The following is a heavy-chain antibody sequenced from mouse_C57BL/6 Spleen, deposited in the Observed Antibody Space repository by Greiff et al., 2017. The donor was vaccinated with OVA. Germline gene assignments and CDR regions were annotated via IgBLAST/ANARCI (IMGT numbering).Heavy chain of an antibody. CDR2: IDPETGGT. J-gene: IGHJ4*01. CDR3: TRKDFPYAMDY. V-gene: IGHV1-15*01. Sequence: QVQLKQSGAELVRPGASVTLSCKASGYTFTDYEMHWVKQTPVHGLEWIGAIDPETGGTAYNQKFKGKAILTADKSSSTAYMELRSLTSEDSAVYYCTRKDFPYAMDYWGQGTSVTVSS. CDR1: GYTFTDYE.